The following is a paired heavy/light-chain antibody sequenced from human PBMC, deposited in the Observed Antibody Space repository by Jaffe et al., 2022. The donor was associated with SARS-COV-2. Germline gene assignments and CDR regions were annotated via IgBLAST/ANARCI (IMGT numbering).Light chain of an antibody. CDR2: AAS. CDR1: QGINNY. J-gene: IGKJ5*01. CDR3: QQYNSYPIT. Sequence: DIQMTQSPSSLSASVGDRVTITCRASQGINNYLAWFQQKPGKAPKSLIYAASSLQSGVPSKFSGSGSGTDFTLTISSLQPEDFATYYCQQYNSYPITFGQGTRLEIK. V-gene: IGKV1-16*02.
Heavy chain of an antibody. CDR2: IYYTGST. CDR1: GGSISGSGSY. D-gene: IGHD6-19*01. V-gene: IGHV4-39*01. CDR3: ARHQASVPDS. Sequence: QLQLQESGPGLVKPSETLSLTCTVSGGSISGSGSYWGWIRQPPGKGLEWIGTIYYTGSTYHNPSLQSRLTISVDTSKNQFSLKLTSVTAADTAVYYCARHQASVPDSWGQGTLVIVSS. J-gene: IGHJ4*02.